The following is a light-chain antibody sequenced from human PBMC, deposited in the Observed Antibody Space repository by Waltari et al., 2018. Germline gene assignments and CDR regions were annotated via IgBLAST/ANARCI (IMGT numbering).Light chain of an antibody. J-gene: IGLJ3*02. Sequence: SYELTQPSSVSVSPGQTARITCSGNVLAGQYARWFPQKPCPTPVLIISKETERPSGIPGRFSGSSSGSTVTLTISGAQVEDEGDYYCYSATDNNLRVFGGGTKLTVL. V-gene: IGLV3-27*01. CDR2: KET. CDR1: VLAGQY. CDR3: YSATDNNLRV.